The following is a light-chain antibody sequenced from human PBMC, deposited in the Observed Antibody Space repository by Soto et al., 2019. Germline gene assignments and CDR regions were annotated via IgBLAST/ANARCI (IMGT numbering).Light chain of an antibody. CDR2: DAS. CDR3: QQSGTSPFT. J-gene: IGKJ3*01. Sequence: EIVLTQSPGTLSLSPGERATLSCRASQSVSSSYLAWYQQKPGQAPRLLLYDASSRAPGIPDRFSGSGSGTDFTLTISRLEPEDFAVYYCQQSGTSPFTFGPGTKVDIK. CDR1: QSVSSSY. V-gene: IGKV3-20*01.